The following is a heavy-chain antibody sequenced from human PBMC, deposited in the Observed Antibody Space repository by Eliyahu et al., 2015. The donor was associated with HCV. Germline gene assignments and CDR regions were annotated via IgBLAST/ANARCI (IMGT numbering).Heavy chain of an antibody. V-gene: IGHV1-3*01. J-gene: IGHJ4*02. CDR1: GYTFRNYA. D-gene: IGHD2/OR15-2a*01. CDR2: INPDIGDA. Sequence: SVRVSCKASGYTFRNYALHWVRQAPGQGPEWMGWINPDIGDATYSQXFQGRXXMTRDMYATTVHLXLYSXGSEDTAIYYCAKXNVFVGTSMASFDSWGQGTLVSVSS. CDR3: AKXNVFVGTSMASFDS.